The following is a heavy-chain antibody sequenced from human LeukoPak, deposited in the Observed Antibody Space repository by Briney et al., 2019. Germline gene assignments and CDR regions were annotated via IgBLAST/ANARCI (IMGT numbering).Heavy chain of an antibody. CDR3: ARGETGPNWFDP. CDR2: ISISSNYK. Sequence: GGSLRLSCAASGFTFSRYSMNWVRQAPGKGLEWVSSISISSNYKYYPDSLKGRFTISRDNAKNSLYLQMNSLRAEDTAVYYCARGETGPNWFDPWGQGTLVTVSS. D-gene: IGHD3-9*01. J-gene: IGHJ5*02. CDR1: GFTFSRYS. V-gene: IGHV3-21*01.